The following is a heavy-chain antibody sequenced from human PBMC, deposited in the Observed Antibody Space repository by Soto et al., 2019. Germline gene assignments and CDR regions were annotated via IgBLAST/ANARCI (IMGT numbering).Heavy chain of an antibody. J-gene: IGHJ5*01. D-gene: IGHD3-9*01. CDR1: GYTFTSYA. CDR3: AGDSINTTGYHHFDS. V-gene: IGHV1-3*01. CDR2: INGDNDNT. Sequence: ASVKVSCKASGYTFTSYAMHWVRQAPGQRLEWMGWINGDNDNTKYSQKFQGRVTITRDIPANTAYMELNSLKSEDTAMYYCAGDSINTTGYHHFDSWGQGTLVTVSS.